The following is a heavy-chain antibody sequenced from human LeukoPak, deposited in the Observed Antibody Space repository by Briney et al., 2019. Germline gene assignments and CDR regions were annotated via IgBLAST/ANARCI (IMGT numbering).Heavy chain of an antibody. CDR3: ARVGGYFSY. D-gene: IGHD5-12*01. Sequence: SETLSLTCTVSGGSINSYYWSWIRQPPGKGLEWIGYIYYSGGTNYNPSLKSRVTMSVDTSKNQFSLKVRSVTAADSAVYYCARVGGYFSYWGQGTLVTVSS. CDR1: GGSINSYY. CDR2: IYYSGGT. V-gene: IGHV4-59*01. J-gene: IGHJ4*02.